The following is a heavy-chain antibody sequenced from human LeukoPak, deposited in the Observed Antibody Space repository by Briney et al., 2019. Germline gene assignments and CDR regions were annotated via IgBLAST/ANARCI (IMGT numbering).Heavy chain of an antibody. J-gene: IGHJ4*02. V-gene: IGHV2-5*02. CDR1: GFSLSTSGVG. CDR3: AHTSTYPYYGSGSYPFDY. D-gene: IGHD3-10*01. Sequence: SGPTLVKPTQTLTLTCTFSGFSLSTSGVGVGWIRQPPGKALEWLALIYWDDDKRYSPSLKSRLTITKDTSKNQVVLTMTNMDPVDTATYYCAHTSTYPYYGSGSYPFDYWGQGTLVTVSS. CDR2: IYWDDDK.